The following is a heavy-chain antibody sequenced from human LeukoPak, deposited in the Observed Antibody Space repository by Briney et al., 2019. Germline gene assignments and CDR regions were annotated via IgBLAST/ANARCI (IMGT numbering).Heavy chain of an antibody. Sequence: PGGSLRLSCAASGFTFSSYGMHWVRQAPGKGLEWVAFIRYDGSNKYYADSVKGRFTISRDNSKNTLYLQMNSLRAEDTAVYYCATVPAAIHYYYYYMDVWGKGTTVTVSS. D-gene: IGHD2-2*01. CDR1: GFTFSSYG. J-gene: IGHJ6*03. V-gene: IGHV3-30*02. CDR3: ATVPAAIHYYYYYMDV. CDR2: IRYDGSNK.